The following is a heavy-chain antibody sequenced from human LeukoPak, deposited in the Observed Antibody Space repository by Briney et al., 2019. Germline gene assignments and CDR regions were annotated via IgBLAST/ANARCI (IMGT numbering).Heavy chain of an antibody. V-gene: IGHV3-23*01. CDR1: GFTFSSYA. D-gene: IGHD4-17*01. CDR2: ISGSGGST. CDR3: AKEQLDYYGDNESFDY. J-gene: IGHJ4*02. Sequence: GGSLRLSCAASGFTFSSYAMSWVRQAPGKGLEWVSAISGSGGSTYCADSVKGRFTISRDNSKNTLYLQMNSLRAEDTAVYYCAKEQLDYYGDNESFDYWGQGTLVTVSS.